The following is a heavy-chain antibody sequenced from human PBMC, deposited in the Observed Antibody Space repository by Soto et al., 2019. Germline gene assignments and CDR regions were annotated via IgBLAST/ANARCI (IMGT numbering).Heavy chain of an antibody. Sequence: QVQLLQSGAEVKKPGASVKVYCKASGYTFTIYYMHWVRQAPGQGLEWMGIIYPSGGSTRNAQKFQGRVTMTRDTSTSTVYMELSSLRSEDTAVYYCARDLSGPMDYWGRGTLVTVSS. CDR1: GYTFTIYY. CDR2: IYPSGGST. D-gene: IGHD3-10*01. J-gene: IGHJ4*02. CDR3: ARDLSGPMDY. V-gene: IGHV1-46*01.